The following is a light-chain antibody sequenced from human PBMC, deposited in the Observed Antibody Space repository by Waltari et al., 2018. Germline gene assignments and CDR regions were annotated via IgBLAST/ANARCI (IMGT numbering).Light chain of an antibody. V-gene: IGKV4-1*01. J-gene: IGKJ2*01. CDR1: QSVLYSSNNKNY. CDR3: QQYYSTPYT. Sequence: DIVMTPSPDSLAVSLGERATTHCKSSQSVLYSSNNKNYLAWYQQKPGQPPKLLIYWASTRESGVPDRFSGSGSGTDFTLTISSLQAEDVAVYYCQQYYSTPYTFGQGTKLEIK. CDR2: WAS.